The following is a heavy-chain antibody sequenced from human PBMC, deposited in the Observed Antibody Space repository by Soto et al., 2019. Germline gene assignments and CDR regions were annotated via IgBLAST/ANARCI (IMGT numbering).Heavy chain of an antibody. Sequence: EVQLVESGGGLVQPGRSLRLSCAASGFTFDDYAMHWVRQAPGKGLEWVSGISWNSGSIGYADPVKGRFTISRDNAKNSLYLQMNSLRAEDTALYYCAKGRRMATIISFFDYWGQGTLVTVSS. J-gene: IGHJ4*02. CDR2: ISWNSGSI. D-gene: IGHD5-12*01. CDR3: AKGRRMATIISFFDY. V-gene: IGHV3-9*01. CDR1: GFTFDDYA.